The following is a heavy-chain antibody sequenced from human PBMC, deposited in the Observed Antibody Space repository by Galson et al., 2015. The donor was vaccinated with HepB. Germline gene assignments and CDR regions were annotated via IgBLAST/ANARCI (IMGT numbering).Heavy chain of an antibody. V-gene: IGHV3-33*01. J-gene: IGHJ4*02. CDR1: GFTFSSYG. CDR3: VRERSEASLDS. CDR2: IWYDGSNK. Sequence: SLRLSCAASGFTFSSYGMHWVRQAPGKGLEWVAGIWYDGSNKYYADSVKGRFTISRDNSKNTLYLQKNSLSAEEEAVYYCVRERSEASLDSWGQGTLVTVSS. D-gene: IGHD3-3*01.